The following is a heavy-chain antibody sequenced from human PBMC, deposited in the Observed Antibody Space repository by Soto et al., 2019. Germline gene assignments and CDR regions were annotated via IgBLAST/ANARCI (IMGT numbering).Heavy chain of an antibody. J-gene: IGHJ3*02. CDR2: IYYSGST. D-gene: IGHD2-21*02. V-gene: IGHV4-61*08. CDR3: ARGYQGVTWTFDI. Sequence: SETLSLTCTVSGGSISSGDYYWSWIRQPPGKGLEWIGYIYYSGSTNYNPSLKSRVTISVDTSKNQFSLKLSSVTAADSAVYYCARGYQGVTWTFDIWGQGTMVTVSS. CDR1: GGSISSGDYY.